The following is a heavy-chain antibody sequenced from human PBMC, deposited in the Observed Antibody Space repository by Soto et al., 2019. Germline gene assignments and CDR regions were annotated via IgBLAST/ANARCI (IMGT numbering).Heavy chain of an antibody. J-gene: IGHJ4*02. V-gene: IGHV4-39*01. CDR2: IYYSGST. CDR1: GGSISSSSYY. D-gene: IGHD2-15*01. Sequence: QLQLQESGPGLVKPSETLSLTCTVSGGSISSSSYYWGWIRQPPGKGLEWIGSIYYSGSTYYNPSLQTRVTISVDTSKTQFSLKLSSVTAAATAVYYCARHTPAISISDHWGQGTLVTVSS. CDR3: ARHTPAISISDH.